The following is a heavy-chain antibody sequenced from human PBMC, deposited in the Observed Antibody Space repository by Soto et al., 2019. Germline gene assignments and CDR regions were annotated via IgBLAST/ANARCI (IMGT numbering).Heavy chain of an antibody. CDR1: GYTLTELS. CDR3: ARDPPYCSGGSCYSFRRSDAFDI. Sequence: ASVKVSCKVSGYTLTELSMHWVRQAPGKGLEWMGGFDPEDGETIYAQKFQGRVTMTEDTSTDTAYMELSSLRSDDTAVYYCARDPPYCSGGSCYSFRRSDAFDIWGQGTMVTVSS. J-gene: IGHJ3*02. V-gene: IGHV1-24*01. CDR2: FDPEDGET. D-gene: IGHD2-15*01.